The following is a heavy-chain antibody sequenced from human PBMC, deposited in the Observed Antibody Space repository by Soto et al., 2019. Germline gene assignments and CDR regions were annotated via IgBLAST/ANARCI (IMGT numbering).Heavy chain of an antibody. CDR2: ISGGGNRT. CDR1: GFTFINYA. V-gene: IGHV3-23*01. D-gene: IGHD2-2*01. Sequence: EVQLLESGGGLVQPGGSLRLSCVGSGFTFINYAMNWVRQPPGKGLEWVSTISGGGNRTFDADTGKGRFTISRDNSKNTVNLQLNSLRADDTAVYYCARKVLGSTSRPDWWYFDLWGRGTLVTVSS. J-gene: IGHJ2*01. CDR3: ARKVLGSTSRPDWWYFDL.